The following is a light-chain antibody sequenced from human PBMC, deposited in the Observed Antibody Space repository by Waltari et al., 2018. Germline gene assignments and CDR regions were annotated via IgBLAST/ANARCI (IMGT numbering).Light chain of an antibody. CDR2: AAS. CDR1: QSISFW. V-gene: IGKV1-5*01. J-gene: IGKJ1*01. Sequence: DIQMAQSPSTLSASVGDRVTITCRASQSISFWLAWYHQKPGKAPKLLITAASRLESGVPSRFSGRGSGTEFALTISSLQPDDFATYYCLQYNTYWTFGQGTKVEIK. CDR3: LQYNTYWT.